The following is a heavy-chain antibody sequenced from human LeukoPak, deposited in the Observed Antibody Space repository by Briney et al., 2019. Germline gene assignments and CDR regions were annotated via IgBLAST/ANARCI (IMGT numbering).Heavy chain of an antibody. CDR1: GFIVSDNN. CDR3: AREGVATAGTAYDY. Sequence: GGSLRLSCAASGFIVSDNNLSWVRQAPGKGLEWISIIYSGNKTSYTDSVKGRFIISRDNTKNTLYLQMNSLRVEDTAVYYCAREGVATAGTAYDYWGQGTLVTVSS. D-gene: IGHD1-1*01. CDR2: IYSGNKT. V-gene: IGHV3-66*01. J-gene: IGHJ4*02.